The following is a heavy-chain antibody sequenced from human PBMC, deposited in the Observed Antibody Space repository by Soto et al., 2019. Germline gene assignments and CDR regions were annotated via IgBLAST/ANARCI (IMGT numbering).Heavy chain of an antibody. V-gene: IGHV3-73*01. CDR2: IRSKANSYAT. CDR1: GFTFSGSA. J-gene: IGHJ4*02. D-gene: IGHD2-2*02. CDR3: TVVPAAIGSDYSNSLDY. Sequence: GGSLRLSCAASGFTFSGSAMHWVRQASGKGLEWVGRIRSKANSYATAYAASVKGRFTISRDDSKNTAYLQMNSLKTEDTAVYYCTVVPAAIGSDYSNSLDYWGQGTLVTVSS.